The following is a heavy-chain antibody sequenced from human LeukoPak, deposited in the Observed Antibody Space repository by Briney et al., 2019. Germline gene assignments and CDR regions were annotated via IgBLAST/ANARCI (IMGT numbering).Heavy chain of an antibody. CDR1: GGSFSGYY. CDR3: ARSAGSGSYPIDY. Sequence: SETLSLTCAVYGGSFSGYYWSWIRHPPGKGLEWIGEINHSGSTNYNPSLKSRVTISVDTSKNQFSLKLSSVTAADTAVYYCARSAGSGSYPIDYWGQGTLVTVSS. CDR2: INHSGST. V-gene: IGHV4-34*01. D-gene: IGHD1-26*01. J-gene: IGHJ4*02.